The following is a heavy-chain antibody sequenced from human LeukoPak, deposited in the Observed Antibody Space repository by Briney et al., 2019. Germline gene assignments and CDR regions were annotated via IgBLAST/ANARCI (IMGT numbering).Heavy chain of an antibody. D-gene: IGHD5-18*01. V-gene: IGHV1-18*01. CDR2: IRAYNGNT. J-gene: IGHJ4*02. CDR3: ARDRGTAMVPELIDY. CDR1: GYTFTSYG. Sequence: ASVKVSCKASGYTFTSYGLSGVRQASGQGLEWVGWIRAYNGNTKYAQKPQGRVTMTTDTSTSTAYMELRSLRSDDTAVYYCARDRGTAMVPELIDYWGQGTLVTVSS.